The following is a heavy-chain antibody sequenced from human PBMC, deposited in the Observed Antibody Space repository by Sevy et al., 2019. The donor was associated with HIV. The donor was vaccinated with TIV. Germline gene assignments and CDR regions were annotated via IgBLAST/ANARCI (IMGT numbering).Heavy chain of an antibody. D-gene: IGHD3-3*01. CDR3: ARGSDDSDFDY. CDR2: IYHSGST. V-gene: IGHV4-30-2*01. CDR1: GGSISSGGYS. J-gene: IGHJ4*02. Sequence: SETLSLTCAVSGGSISSGGYSWSWIRQPPGKGLEWIGYIYHSGSTYYHPSLKSRVTISVDRSKNQFSLKLSSVTAADTAVYYCARGSDDSDFDYWGQGTLVTVSS.